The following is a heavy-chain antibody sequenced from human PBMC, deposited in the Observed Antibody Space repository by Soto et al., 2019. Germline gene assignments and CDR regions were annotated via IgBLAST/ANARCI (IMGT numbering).Heavy chain of an antibody. D-gene: IGHD2-21*02. CDR2: VSFDGKVT. CDR1: GFTFNSVS. J-gene: IGHJ4*02. Sequence: QVQLVESGGGMAQAGTSLRLSCTGSGFTFNSVSQHWVRQGPDKGLEWVAVVSFDGKVTYYAGSVKGRFTVSRDISKNTIYLQANSLRPEDTAVYYCAREPYGDSQYFDYWGQGTPVTVSS. V-gene: IGHV3-30*04. CDR3: AREPYGDSQYFDY.